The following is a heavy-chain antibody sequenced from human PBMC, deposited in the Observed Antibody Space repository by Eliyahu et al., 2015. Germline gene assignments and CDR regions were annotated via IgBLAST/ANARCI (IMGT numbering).Heavy chain of an antibody. Sequence: QVQLVQSGAEVKKPGSSVKVSCKXSGGTXSSYAIXWVRQAPGQGLEWMGGIIPIFGTANYAQKFQGRVTITADKSTSTAYMELSSLRSEDTAVYYCATETMVTLFDYWGQGTLVTVSS. CDR3: ATETMVTLFDY. J-gene: IGHJ4*02. D-gene: IGHD5-18*01. V-gene: IGHV1-69*06. CDR2: IIPIFGTA. CDR1: GGTXSSYA.